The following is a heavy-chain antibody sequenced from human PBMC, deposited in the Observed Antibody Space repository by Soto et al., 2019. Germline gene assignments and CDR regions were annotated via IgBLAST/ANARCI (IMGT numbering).Heavy chain of an antibody. J-gene: IGHJ5*02. CDR3: PRHGDYYDSSGGRFDP. Sequence: GGSLRLSCAASGFTFSGSAMHWVRQASGKGLEWVGRIRSKANSYATAYAAPVKGRFTISRDDSKNTAYLQMNSLKTEDTAVYYCPRHGDYYDSSGGRFDPWGQGTLVTVSS. D-gene: IGHD3-22*01. CDR1: GFTFSGSA. CDR2: IRSKANSYAT. V-gene: IGHV3-73*01.